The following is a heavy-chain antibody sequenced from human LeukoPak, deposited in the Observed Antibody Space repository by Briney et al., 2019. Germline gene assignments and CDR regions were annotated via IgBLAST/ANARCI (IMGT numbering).Heavy chain of an antibody. V-gene: IGHV3-23*01. J-gene: IGHJ6*02. CDR3: AKVGCSGGSCYSGVRSYYYYGMDI. CDR2: ISGSGGST. Sequence: GGSLRLSCAASGFTFSSYAMSWVRQAPGKGLEWVSAISGSGGSTYYADSVKGRFTISRDNSKNTLYLQMNSLRAEDTAVYYCAKVGCSGGSCYSGVRSYYYYGMDIWGQGTTVTVSS. D-gene: IGHD2-15*01. CDR1: GFTFSSYA.